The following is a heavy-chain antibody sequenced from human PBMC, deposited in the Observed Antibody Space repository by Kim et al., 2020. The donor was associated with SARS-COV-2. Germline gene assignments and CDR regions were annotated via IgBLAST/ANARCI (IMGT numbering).Heavy chain of an antibody. V-gene: IGHV4-39*01. J-gene: IGHJ4*02. CDR3: ARRSVAGKPLSDY. D-gene: IGHD6-19*01. Sequence: YNPSLKSRVTISVDTSKNQFSLKLSSVTAADTAVYYCARRSVAGKPLSDYWGQGTLVTVSS.